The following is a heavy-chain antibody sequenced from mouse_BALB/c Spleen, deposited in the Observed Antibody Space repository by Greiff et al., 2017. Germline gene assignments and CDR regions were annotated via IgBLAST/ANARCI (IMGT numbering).Heavy chain of an antibody. CDR1: GYSITSDYA. V-gene: IGHV3-2*02. D-gene: IGHD3-2*01. Sequence: DVKLQESGPGLVKPSQSLSLTCTVTGYSITSDYAWNWIRQFPGNKLEWMGYISYSGSTSYNPSLKSRISITRDTSKNQFFLQLNSVTTEDTATYYCAKTARATVDYWGQGTTLTVSS. CDR2: ISYSGST. J-gene: IGHJ2*01. CDR3: AKTARATVDY.